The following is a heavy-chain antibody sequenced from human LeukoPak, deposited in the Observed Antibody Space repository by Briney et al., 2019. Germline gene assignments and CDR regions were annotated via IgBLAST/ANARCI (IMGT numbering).Heavy chain of an antibody. CDR1: GFTFSSYW. CDR2: IHSDGSST. D-gene: IGHD3-22*01. V-gene: IGHV3-74*01. Sequence: GGSLRLSCAASGFTFSSYWMHWARQAPGKGLVWVSRIHSDGSSTSYADSVRGRFTISRDDAKSTLYLQMNSLRAEDTAVYYCARSGWPYYFDYWGQGTLVTVSS. J-gene: IGHJ4*02. CDR3: ARSGWPYYFDY.